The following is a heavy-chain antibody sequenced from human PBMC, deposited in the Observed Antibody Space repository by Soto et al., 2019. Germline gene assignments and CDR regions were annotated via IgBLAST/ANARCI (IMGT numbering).Heavy chain of an antibody. V-gene: IGHV1-3*01. CDR3: ASSRITMVPYGMDV. Sequence: ASVKVSCKASGYTFSNYAIHWVRQAPGQRLEWMGWINAGNGNTKYSQKFQGRVTITRDTSASTAYMELSSLRSEDTAVYYCASSRITMVPYGMDVWGQGTTVTVSS. J-gene: IGHJ6*02. CDR2: INAGNGNT. D-gene: IGHD3-10*01. CDR1: GYTFSNYA.